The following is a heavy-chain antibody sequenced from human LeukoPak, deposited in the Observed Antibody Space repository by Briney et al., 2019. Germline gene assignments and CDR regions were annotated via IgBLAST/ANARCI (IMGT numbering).Heavy chain of an antibody. CDR3: ARAQTMFWEFDGFDI. CDR1: GFTFSSYS. D-gene: IGHD3-10*02. CDR2: MTSSNTI. J-gene: IGHJ3*02. V-gene: IGHV3-48*02. Sequence: PGGSLRLSCAASGFTFSSYSMTWVRQAPGKGLEWVATMTSSNTIYYADSVKGRFTISRDNAENSVYLQMNSLRDEDTAVYSCARAQTMFWEFDGFDIWGRGTKVSVSS.